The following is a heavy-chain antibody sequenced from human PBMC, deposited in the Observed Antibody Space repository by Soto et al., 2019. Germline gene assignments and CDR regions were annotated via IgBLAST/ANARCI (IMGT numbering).Heavy chain of an antibody. V-gene: IGHV4-59*01. CDR3: ARGDDDYGDHFDY. Sequence: TSETLSLTCTVSGGSISSYYWSWIRQPPGKGLEWIGYIYYSGSTNYNPSLKSRVTISVDTSKNQFSLKLSSVTAADTAVYYCARGDDDYGDHFDYWGQGTLVTVSS. D-gene: IGHD4-17*01. CDR2: IYYSGST. J-gene: IGHJ4*02. CDR1: GGSISSYY.